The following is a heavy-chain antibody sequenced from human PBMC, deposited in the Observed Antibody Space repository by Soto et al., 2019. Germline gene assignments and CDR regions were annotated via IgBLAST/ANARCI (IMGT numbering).Heavy chain of an antibody. V-gene: IGHV2-5*01. Sequence: QITLKEAGPTLVKPTQTLTLTCTFSVFSLSTSGVGVGWIRQPPGKALEWLALIYWNDDKRYSPSLKSRLTINNDPSIDQEVLTMTYMGPVATATYYWAHRSHTLGGVMTSSFDYWGHG. D-gene: IGHD3-16*01. CDR2: IYWNDDK. J-gene: IGHJ4*01. CDR3: AHRSHTLGGVMTSSFDY. CDR1: VFSLSTSGVG.